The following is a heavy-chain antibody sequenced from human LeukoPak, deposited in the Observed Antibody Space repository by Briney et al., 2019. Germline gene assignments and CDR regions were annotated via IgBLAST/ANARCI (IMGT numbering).Heavy chain of an antibody. V-gene: IGHV3-30-3*01. CDR3: ARDGVLLWFGESYNWFDP. CDR1: GFTFSSYA. D-gene: IGHD3-10*01. J-gene: IGHJ5*02. Sequence: GGSLRLSCAASGFTFSSYAMHWVRQAPGKGLEWVAVISYDGSNKYYADSVKGRFTISRDNSKNTLYLQMNSLRADDTAVYYCARDGVLLWFGESYNWFDPWGQGTLVTVSS. CDR2: ISYDGSNK.